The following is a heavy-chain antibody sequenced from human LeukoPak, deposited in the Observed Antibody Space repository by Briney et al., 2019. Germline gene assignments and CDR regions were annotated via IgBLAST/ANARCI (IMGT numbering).Heavy chain of an antibody. CDR2: IYYSGST. J-gene: IGHJ4*02. D-gene: IGHD5-24*01. CDR1: GGSISSSSYY. CDR3: ARRAEMATAKARPSFFDY. V-gene: IGHV4-39*01. Sequence: SETLSLTCTVSGGSISSSSYYWGWIRQPPGKGLEWIGSIYYSGSTYYNPSLKSRVTISVDTSKNQFSLKLSSVTAADTAVYYCARRAEMATAKARPSFFDYWGRGTLVTVSS.